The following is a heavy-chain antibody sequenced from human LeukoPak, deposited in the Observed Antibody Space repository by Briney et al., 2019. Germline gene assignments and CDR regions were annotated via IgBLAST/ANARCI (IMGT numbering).Heavy chain of an antibody. D-gene: IGHD3-16*02. CDR1: GFTFSSYA. J-gene: IGHJ4*02. V-gene: IGHV3-23*01. CDR3: ARWGRFRGRYLDY. Sequence: GGSLRLSCAASGFTFSSYAMSWVRQAPGKGLEWVSAISGSGGSTYYADSVKGRFTISRDNSKNTLYLQTNSLRAEDTALYYCARWGRFRGRYLDYWGQGPLVTVSS. CDR2: ISGSGGST.